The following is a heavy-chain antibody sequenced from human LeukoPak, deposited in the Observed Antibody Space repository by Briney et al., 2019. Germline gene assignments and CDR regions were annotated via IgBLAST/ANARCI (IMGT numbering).Heavy chain of an antibody. D-gene: IGHD2-2*01. J-gene: IGHJ3*02. CDR3: ARGRYCTATTCDACGDAFDI. Sequence: SETLSLTCAVSGDSISNYYWSWIRQPAGKGLEWIGRIYPRGSTTYNSFFKSRVTMSQDTYKNHFSLKLSSVPAAHTAIYYCARGRYCTATTCDACGDAFDIWGQGTMVTVSS. V-gene: IGHV4-4*07. CDR2: IYPRGST. CDR1: GDSISNYY.